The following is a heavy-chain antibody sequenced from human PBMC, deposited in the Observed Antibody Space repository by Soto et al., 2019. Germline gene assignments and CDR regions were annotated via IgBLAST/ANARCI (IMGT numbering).Heavy chain of an antibody. CDR2: ISSNGDST. J-gene: IGHJ5*02. CDR1: GFTFSMFS. D-gene: IGHD4-17*01. V-gene: IGHV3-64D*06. Sequence: GGSLRLSCSASGFTFSMFSMHWVRQAPGKGLEYVSGISSNGDSTYYADSVKGRFTVSRDNSKNTLYLQMSSLRAVDTAVYYCVHPRSTVQIPPTWGQGTLVTVSS. CDR3: VHPRSTVQIPPT.